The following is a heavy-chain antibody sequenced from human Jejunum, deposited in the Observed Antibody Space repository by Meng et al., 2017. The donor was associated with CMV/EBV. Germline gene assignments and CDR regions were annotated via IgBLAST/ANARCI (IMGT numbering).Heavy chain of an antibody. CDR3: ARMTGTNYFDY. CDR2: MYSSGST. J-gene: IGHJ4*02. V-gene: IGHV4-61*02. CDR1: GGSVSSASYL. D-gene: IGHD3-9*01. Sequence: QGQLQESGPGLVKPSQTLSLTCIVSGGSVSSASYLWSWIRQPAGKGLEGIGRMYSSGSTYYNPFLKSRLTMSIDTSKNQFSLELSSVTAADTAVYYCARMTGTNYFDYWGQGTLVTVSS.